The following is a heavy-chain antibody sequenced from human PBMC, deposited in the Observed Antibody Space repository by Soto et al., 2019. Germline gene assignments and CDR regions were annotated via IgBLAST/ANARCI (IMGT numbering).Heavy chain of an antibody. CDR2: ISGSGGST. D-gene: IGHD3-10*01. Sequence: EVQLLESGGGLVQPGGSLRLSCAASGFTFSSYAMSWVRQAPGKGLEWVSAISGSGGSTYSADSVKGRFTITRDNSKNTLYLQMNSLRAEDTAVYYCAKERRGSGSYSYYYYYGMDVWGQGTTVTVSS. J-gene: IGHJ6*02. CDR3: AKERRGSGSYSYYYYYGMDV. V-gene: IGHV3-23*01. CDR1: GFTFSSYA.